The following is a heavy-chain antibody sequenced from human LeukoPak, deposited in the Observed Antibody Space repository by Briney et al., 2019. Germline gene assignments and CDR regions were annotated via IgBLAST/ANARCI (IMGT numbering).Heavy chain of an antibody. CDR3: ARDKGGPYYMDV. J-gene: IGHJ6*03. D-gene: IGHD3-16*01. CDR2: IYTSGST. Sequence: SQTLSLTCTVSGGSISSGSYYWSWIRQPAGKGLEWIGRIYTSGSTNYNPSLKSRVTISVDTSKNQFSLKLSSVTAADTAVYYSARDKGGPYYMDVWGKGTTVTISS. V-gene: IGHV4-61*02. CDR1: GGSISSGSYY.